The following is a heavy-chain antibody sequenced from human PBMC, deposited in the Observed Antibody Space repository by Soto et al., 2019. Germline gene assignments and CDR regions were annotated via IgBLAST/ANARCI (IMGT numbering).Heavy chain of an antibody. J-gene: IGHJ4*02. D-gene: IGHD3-10*01. V-gene: IGHV4-34*01. CDR1: GGSFSSYY. CDR3: ARLGVVPGY. CDR2: INHSGST. Sequence: QVQLQQWGAGLLKPSETLSLTCAVYGGSFSSYYWSWIRQPPGKGLEWIGEINHSGSTNYNPSLKSRVTISVDTSKNQFSLKLSSVTAADTAVYYCARLGVVPGYWGQGTLVTVSS.